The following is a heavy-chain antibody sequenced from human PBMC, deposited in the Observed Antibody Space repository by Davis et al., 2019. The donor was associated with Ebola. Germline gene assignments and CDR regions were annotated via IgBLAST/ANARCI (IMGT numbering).Heavy chain of an antibody. Sequence: SLITSCVVSGFTFDDYAMHWVRQAPGKGLEWVAGITRNSGSIGYADSLKGGFTISRDNARDSLYLQMESLRAEDTALYYCAKDISINWGQTPFDAWGQGTLVTVSS. CDR2: ITRNSGSI. J-gene: IGHJ4*02. V-gene: IGHV3-9*01. CDR3: AKDISINWGQTPFDA. D-gene: IGHD7-27*01. CDR1: GFTFDDYA.